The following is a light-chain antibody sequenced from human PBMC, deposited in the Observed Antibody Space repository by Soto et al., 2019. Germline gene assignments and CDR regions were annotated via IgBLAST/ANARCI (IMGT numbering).Light chain of an antibody. CDR2: GNS. Sequence: QSVLTQPPSVSGAPGQRVTISCTGSSSNIGAGYDVHWYQQLPGTAPKLLIYGNSNRPSGVPDRFSGSKSGTSASLAITGLQAEDEADYYCNSYTSNFTPVFGTGTKVTVL. J-gene: IGLJ1*01. CDR1: SSNIGAGYD. CDR3: NSYTSNFTPV. V-gene: IGLV1-40*01.